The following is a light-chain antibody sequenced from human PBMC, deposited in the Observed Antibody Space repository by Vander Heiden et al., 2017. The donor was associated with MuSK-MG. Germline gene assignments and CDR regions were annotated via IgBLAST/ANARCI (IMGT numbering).Light chain of an antibody. Sequence: DRVTITCRASQSISSYLNWYQQKPGKAPKLLIYAASSLQSGVPSRFSGSGSGTDFTLTISSLQPEDFATYYCQQSDSTPQTFGQGTKLEIK. CDR1: QSISSY. J-gene: IGKJ2*01. CDR2: AAS. CDR3: QQSDSTPQT. V-gene: IGKV1-39*01.